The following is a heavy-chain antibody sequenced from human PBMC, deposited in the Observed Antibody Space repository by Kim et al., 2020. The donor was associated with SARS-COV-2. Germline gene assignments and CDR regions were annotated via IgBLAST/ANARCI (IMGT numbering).Heavy chain of an antibody. Sequence: GGSLRLSCAASGFTFSSYAMSWVRQAPGKGLEWVSAISGSGGSTYYADSVKGRFTISRDNSKNTLYLQMNSLRAEGTAVYYCAKSIAAVYYYGMDVWGQGTTVTVSS. CDR1: GFTFSSYA. J-gene: IGHJ6*02. CDR2: ISGSGGST. V-gene: IGHV3-23*01. D-gene: IGHD6-25*01. CDR3: AKSIAAVYYYGMDV.